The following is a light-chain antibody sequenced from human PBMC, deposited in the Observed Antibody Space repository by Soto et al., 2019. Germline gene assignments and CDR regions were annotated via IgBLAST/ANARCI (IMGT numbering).Light chain of an antibody. CDR1: QSVSSNY. J-gene: IGKJ1*01. V-gene: IGKV3-20*01. CDR3: QQYGGSMT. CDR2: GAS. Sequence: EIVLTPSPGTLSWSPGETATLSCRASQSVSSNYLAWYQQKPGRAPRLRIYGASSRDTGIPDRFSVSGSGTDFTLPISRMEPEDFAVDDCQQYGGSMTFGQGTKVDIK.